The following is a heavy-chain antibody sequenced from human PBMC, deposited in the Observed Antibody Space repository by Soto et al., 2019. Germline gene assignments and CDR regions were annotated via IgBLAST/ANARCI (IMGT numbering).Heavy chain of an antibody. CDR3: ARDEGATVTTFRFDY. V-gene: IGHV3-7*03. J-gene: IGHJ4*02. Sequence: PGGSLRLSCAVSGFTFSTYWMSWVRQVPGKGLEWVGNIKEDGSRKNYLDSVKGRFTISRDNAKNTLYLQMNSLRAEDTAVYYCARDEGATVTTFRFDYWGQGTLVTVSS. D-gene: IGHD4-17*01. CDR1: GFTFSTYW. CDR2: IKEDGSRK.